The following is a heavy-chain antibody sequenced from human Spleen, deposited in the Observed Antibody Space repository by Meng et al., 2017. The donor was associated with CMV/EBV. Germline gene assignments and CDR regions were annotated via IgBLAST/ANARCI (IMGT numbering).Heavy chain of an antibody. CDR1: GFTFSDYS. D-gene: IGHD2-2*01. CDR3: AKSGVVVPAAIDAFDI. J-gene: IGHJ3*02. Sequence: GGSLRLSCAASGFTFSDYSMNWVRQAPGKGLEWVSAISGSGGSTYYADSVKGRFTISRDNSKNTLYLQMNSLRAEDTAVYYCAKSGVVVPAAIDAFDIWGQGTMVTVSS. CDR2: ISGSGGST. V-gene: IGHV3-23*01.